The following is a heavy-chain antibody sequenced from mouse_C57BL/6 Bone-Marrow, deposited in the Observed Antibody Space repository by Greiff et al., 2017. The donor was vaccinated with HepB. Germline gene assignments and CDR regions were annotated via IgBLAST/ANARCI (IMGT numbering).Heavy chain of an antibody. CDR1: GYTFTSYW. D-gene: IGHD1-1*01. J-gene: IGHJ4*01. CDR3: ARSITTVVARDY. Sequence: VQLQQSGAELVKPGASVKMSCKASGYTFTSYWITWVKQRPGQGLEWIGDIYPGSGSTNYNEKFKSKATLTVDTSSSTAYMQLSSLTSEDSAVYYCARSITTVVARDYWGQGTSVTVSS. V-gene: IGHV1-55*01. CDR2: IYPGSGST.